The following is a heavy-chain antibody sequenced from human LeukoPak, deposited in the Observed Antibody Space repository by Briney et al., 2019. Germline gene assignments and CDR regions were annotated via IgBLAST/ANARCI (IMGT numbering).Heavy chain of an antibody. Sequence: QTGGSLRLSCAASGFTFSSYSMNWVRQAPGKGLEWVSYISSSSSTIYYADSVKGGFTISRDNAKNSLYLQMNSLRAEDTAVYYCARGSPRARGDYWGQGTLVTVSS. CDR2: ISSSSSTI. D-gene: IGHD6-6*01. V-gene: IGHV3-48*01. CDR3: ARGSPRARGDY. CDR1: GFTFSSYS. J-gene: IGHJ4*02.